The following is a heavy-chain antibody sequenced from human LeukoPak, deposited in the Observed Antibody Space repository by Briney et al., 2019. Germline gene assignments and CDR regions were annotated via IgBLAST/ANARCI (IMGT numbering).Heavy chain of an antibody. CDR2: VYSGGST. CDR3: ASGGSYGLLDY. Sequence: GGSLRLSCAASGFTVSDNYMKWVRQAPGTGLEWVSVVYSGGSTYYADSVKGRFTVSRDNSKNTVYLQMKSLRAEDTAVYFCASGGSYGLLDYWGQGTLVTVSS. V-gene: IGHV3-53*01. D-gene: IGHD5-18*01. J-gene: IGHJ4*02. CDR1: GFTVSDNY.